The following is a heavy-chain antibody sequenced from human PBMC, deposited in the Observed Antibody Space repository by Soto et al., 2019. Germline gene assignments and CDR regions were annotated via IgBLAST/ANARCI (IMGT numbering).Heavy chain of an antibody. CDR1: GFTFSSYA. V-gene: IGHV3-23*01. CDR2: ISGSGGST. Sequence: GGSLRLSCAASGFTFSSYAMSWVRQDPGKGLEWVSAISGSGGSTYYADSVKGRFTISRDNSKNTLYLQMNSLRAEDTAVYYCAKGGDYGDYFFDYWGQGTLVTVSS. J-gene: IGHJ4*02. D-gene: IGHD4-17*01. CDR3: AKGGDYGDYFFDY.